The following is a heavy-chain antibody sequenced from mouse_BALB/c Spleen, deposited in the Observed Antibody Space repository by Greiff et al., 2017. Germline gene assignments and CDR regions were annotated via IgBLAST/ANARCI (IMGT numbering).Heavy chain of an antibody. CDR1: GYSFTGYF. Sequence: EVKLQESGPELVKPGASVKISCKASGYSFTGYFMNWVMQSHGKSLEWIGRINPYNGDTFYNQKFKGKATLTVDKSSSTAHMELRSLASEDSAVYYCARWDGYDGGFAYWGQGTLVTVSA. J-gene: IGHJ3*01. V-gene: IGHV1-20*02. CDR3: ARWDGYDGGFAY. D-gene: IGHD2-2*01. CDR2: INPYNGDT.